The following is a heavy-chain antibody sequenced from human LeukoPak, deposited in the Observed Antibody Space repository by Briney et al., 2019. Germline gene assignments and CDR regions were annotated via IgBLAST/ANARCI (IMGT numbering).Heavy chain of an antibody. CDR3: AKGGSKAPDY. Sequence: PGGSLRLSCAASGFTFIDYDMHWVRQVIGKGLEWVSAIGIRGDTHYSGSVKGRFTISRENAESSLYLQMNSLRAEDTAVYYCAKGGSKAPDYWGQGTLVTVSS. CDR2: IGIRGDT. J-gene: IGHJ4*02. CDR1: GFTFIDYD. V-gene: IGHV3-13*01. D-gene: IGHD4-11*01.